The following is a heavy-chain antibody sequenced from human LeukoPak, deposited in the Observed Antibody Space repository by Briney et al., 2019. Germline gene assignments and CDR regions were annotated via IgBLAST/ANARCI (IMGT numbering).Heavy chain of an antibody. CDR2: ISGSGGST. V-gene: IGHV3-23*01. Sequence: PGGSLRLSXAASGFTFSSYAMSWVRQAPGKGLEWVSAISGSGGSTYYADSVKGRFTISRDNAKNSLYLQMNSLRAEDTAVYYCARGYSYGDYWGQGTLVTVSS. CDR3: ARGYSYGDY. CDR1: GFTFSSYA. J-gene: IGHJ4*02. D-gene: IGHD5-18*01.